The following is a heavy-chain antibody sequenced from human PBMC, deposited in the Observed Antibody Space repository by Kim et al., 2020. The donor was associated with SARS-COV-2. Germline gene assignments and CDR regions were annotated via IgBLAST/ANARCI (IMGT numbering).Heavy chain of an antibody. V-gene: IGHV3-30-3*01. Sequence: GGSLRLSCAASGFTFSSYAMHWVRQAPGKGLEWVAVISYNGSNKYYADSVKGRFTISRDNSKNTLYLQMNSLRAEDTAVYYCARELGIAVAGIDYWCQGTLVTVSS. J-gene: IGHJ4*02. CDR3: ARELGIAVAGIDY. D-gene: IGHD6-19*01. CDR1: GFTFSSYA. CDR2: ISYNGSNK.